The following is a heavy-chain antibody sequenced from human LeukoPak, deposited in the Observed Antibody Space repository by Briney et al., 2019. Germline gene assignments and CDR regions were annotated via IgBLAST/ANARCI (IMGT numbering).Heavy chain of an antibody. Sequence: SETLSLTCTVSGGSISSYYWSWIRQPPGKGLEWIGYIYYSGSTNYNPSLKSRVTISVDTSKNQFSLKLSSVAAADTAVYYCARVPRGYCSSTSCPGFDWFDPWGQGTLVTVSS. D-gene: IGHD2-2*01. J-gene: IGHJ5*02. CDR1: GGSISSYY. CDR3: ARVPRGYCSSTSCPGFDWFDP. CDR2: IYYSGST. V-gene: IGHV4-59*12.